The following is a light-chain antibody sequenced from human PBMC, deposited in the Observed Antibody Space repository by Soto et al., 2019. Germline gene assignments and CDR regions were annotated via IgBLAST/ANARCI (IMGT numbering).Light chain of an antibody. J-gene: IGKJ1*01. V-gene: IGKV3-11*01. CDR1: QSVNNF. CDR3: QQRRNWPPT. Sequence: EIVLTQSPPVLSLSPGARDTLSSRASQSVNNFLAWYQQRPGQAPRLLMYEASNRATGVPARFSGSGSGTDFTLPISSLEPADFAIYYCQQRRNWPPTFGQGTKVDIK. CDR2: EAS.